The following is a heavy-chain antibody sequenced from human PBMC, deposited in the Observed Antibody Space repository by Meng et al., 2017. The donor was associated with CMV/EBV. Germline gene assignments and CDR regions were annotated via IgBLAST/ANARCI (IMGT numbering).Heavy chain of an antibody. J-gene: IGHJ4*02. CDR2: INHSGST. CDR3: ARESMVRGED. Sequence: QVQLRQWGAGLLKPSEPLSLTCAVYGGSFSGYYWSWIRQPPGKGLEWIGEINHSGSTNYNPSLKSRVTISVDTSKNQFSLKLSSVTAADTAVYYCARESMVRGEDWGQGTLVTVSS. D-gene: IGHD3-10*01. V-gene: IGHV4-34*01. CDR1: GGSFSGYY.